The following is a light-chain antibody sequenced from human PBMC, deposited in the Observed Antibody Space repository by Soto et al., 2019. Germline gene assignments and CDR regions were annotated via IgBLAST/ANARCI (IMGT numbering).Light chain of an antibody. Sequence: DIQMTQSPSTLSASVGDTVTITRRASESIDNWLAWYQQKPGKAPKLLIFAASTLVRGVPSRFSGRGSGTEFTLTISSLQADDYATFYCQQYHTDWTFGQGTKVEIK. CDR1: ESIDNW. V-gene: IGKV1-5*01. CDR3: QQYHTDWT. CDR2: AAS. J-gene: IGKJ1*01.